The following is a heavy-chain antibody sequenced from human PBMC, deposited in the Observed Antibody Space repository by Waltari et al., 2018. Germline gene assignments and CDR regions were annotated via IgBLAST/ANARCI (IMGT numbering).Heavy chain of an antibody. Sequence: QVQLVQSGAEVKKPGASGNVSCKASGSTFSSFGISWVRPAPGQGLEWMGWINAYNGNTNYAQKLQGRVTMTTDTSTSTAYMELRSLRSDDTAVYYCARWGPQYWPGSAIRYWGQGTLVTVSS. CDR1: GSTFSSFG. J-gene: IGHJ4*02. V-gene: IGHV1-18*01. CDR2: INAYNGNT. CDR3: ARWGPQYWPGSAIRY. D-gene: IGHD2-2*02.